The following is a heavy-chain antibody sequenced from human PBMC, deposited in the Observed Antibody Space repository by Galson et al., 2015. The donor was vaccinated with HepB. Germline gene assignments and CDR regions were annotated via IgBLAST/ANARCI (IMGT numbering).Heavy chain of an antibody. CDR2: IIPIFGTA. CDR1: GGTFSSYA. V-gene: IGHV1-69*13. J-gene: IGHJ4*02. CDR3: ATTYYYDSSGYYYFDY. D-gene: IGHD3-22*01. Sequence: SVKVSCKASGGTFSSYAISWVRQAPGQGLEWMGGIIPIFGTANYAQKFQGRVTITADESTSTAYMELSSLRSEDTAVYYCATTYYYDSSGYYYFDYWGQGTLVTVSS.